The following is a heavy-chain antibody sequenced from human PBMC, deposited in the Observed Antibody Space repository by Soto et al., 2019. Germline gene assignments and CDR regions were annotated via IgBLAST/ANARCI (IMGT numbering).Heavy chain of an antibody. CDR1: GFTFSSYA. CDR3: ASGDSPGAFDI. Sequence: GGSLRLSCAASGFTFSSYAMHWVRQAPGKGLEWVAVISYDGSNKYYADSVKGRFTISRDNSKNTLYLQMNSLRAEDTAVYYCASGDSPGAFDIWGQGTMVTVSS. J-gene: IGHJ3*02. D-gene: IGHD3-22*01. CDR2: ISYDGSNK. V-gene: IGHV3-30*04.